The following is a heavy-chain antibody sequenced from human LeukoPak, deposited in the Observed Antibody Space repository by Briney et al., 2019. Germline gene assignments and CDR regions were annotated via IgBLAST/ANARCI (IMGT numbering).Heavy chain of an antibody. CDR3: ARDRSDIVTGYNDAFDV. Sequence: GGSLRLSCAASGFSFSSYWMSWVRQAAGKGLEWVATIKLDGTERYYAESVRGRLTVSRDNAKNSLYLQMNSLRAEDTAVYYCARDRSDIVTGYNDAFDVWGQGTMVTVSP. J-gene: IGHJ3*01. D-gene: IGHD3-9*01. CDR1: GFSFSSYW. CDR2: IKLDGTER. V-gene: IGHV3-7*01.